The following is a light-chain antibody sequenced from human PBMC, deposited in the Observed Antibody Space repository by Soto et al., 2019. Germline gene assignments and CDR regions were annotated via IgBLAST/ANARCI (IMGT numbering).Light chain of an antibody. V-gene: IGKV1-39*01. CDR2: RIS. CDR1: QIISRY. J-gene: IGKJ1*01. Sequence: DIPMTQSPSSLSASVGDRVTITCRASQIISRYLSWYQQKPGKIPKLLIYRISELQSGVPSRFSGSGSGTDFTLTISSLQPEDFATYYCQQSHGTFGQGTKVEIK. CDR3: QQSHGT.